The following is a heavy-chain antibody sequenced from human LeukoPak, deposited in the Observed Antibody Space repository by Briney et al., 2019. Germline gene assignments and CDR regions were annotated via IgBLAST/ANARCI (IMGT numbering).Heavy chain of an antibody. CDR3: ARQSKRYVSGSYGDAFDI. V-gene: IGHV5-51*01. CDR1: GYNFANFW. J-gene: IGHJ3*02. D-gene: IGHD3-10*01. CDR2: IYPGDSDT. Sequence: GESLKISCKGSGYNFANFWIAWVRQMPGKGLEWMGIIYPGDSDTRFSPSFQGQVTISADQSFSTAFLQWNSLKASGTAMYYCARQSKRYVSGSYGDAFDIWGQGTMVTVSS.